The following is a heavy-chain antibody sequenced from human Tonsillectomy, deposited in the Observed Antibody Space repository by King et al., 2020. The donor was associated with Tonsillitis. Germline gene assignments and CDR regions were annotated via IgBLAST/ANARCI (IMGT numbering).Heavy chain of an antibody. D-gene: IGHD2-21*01. J-gene: IGHJ6*02. V-gene: IGHV3-23*04. CDR1: GFTFSSYA. CDR2: ISGSGGST. Sequence: VQLVESGGGLVQPGGSLRLSCAASGFTFSSYAMSWVRQAPGKGLEWGSGISGSGGSTYYADSVKGRFTISRDNSENTIHLQVNSLRAEDTAVYYCAILWSYYYYAMDVWGQGTTVTVSS. CDR3: AILWSYYYYAMDV.